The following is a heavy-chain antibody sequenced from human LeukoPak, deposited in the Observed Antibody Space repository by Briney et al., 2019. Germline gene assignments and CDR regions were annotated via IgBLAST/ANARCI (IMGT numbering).Heavy chain of an antibody. Sequence: GASVKVSCKASGYTFTSYGISWVRQAPGQGLEWMGWISAYNGNTNYAQKLQGRVTMTTDTSTTTAYMELRSLRSDDTAVYYCAREGGLWFGELLPYFDYWGQGTLVTVSS. J-gene: IGHJ4*02. CDR1: GYTFTSYG. CDR2: ISAYNGNT. CDR3: AREGGLWFGELLPYFDY. V-gene: IGHV1-18*01. D-gene: IGHD3-10*01.